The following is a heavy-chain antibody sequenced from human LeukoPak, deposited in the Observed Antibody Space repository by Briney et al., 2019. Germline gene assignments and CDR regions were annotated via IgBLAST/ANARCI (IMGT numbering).Heavy chain of an antibody. Sequence: ASVKVSCKASGYTFTGYYMHWVRQAPGQGLEWMGRINPNSGGTNYAQKFQGRVTITRNTSISTAYMELNSLRSEDTAVYYCARVHRRCSSTSCYRAAWFDPWGQGTLVTVSS. CDR3: ARVHRRCSSTSCYRAAWFDP. V-gene: IGHV1-2*06. D-gene: IGHD2-2*02. CDR1: GYTFTGYY. J-gene: IGHJ5*02. CDR2: INPNSGGT.